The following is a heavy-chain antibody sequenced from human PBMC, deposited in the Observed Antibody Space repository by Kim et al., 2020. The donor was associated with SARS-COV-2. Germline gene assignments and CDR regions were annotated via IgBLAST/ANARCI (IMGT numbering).Heavy chain of an antibody. CDR3: ARRVSVREYYFDY. Sequence: SETLSLTCAVSGGSISSSNWWSWVRQPPGKGLEWIGEIYHSGSTNYNPSLKSRVTISVDKSKNQFSLKLSSVTAADTAVYYCARRVSVREYYFDYWGQGTLVTVSS. CDR2: IYHSGST. V-gene: IGHV4-4*02. D-gene: IGHD3-10*01. J-gene: IGHJ4*02. CDR1: GGSISSSNW.